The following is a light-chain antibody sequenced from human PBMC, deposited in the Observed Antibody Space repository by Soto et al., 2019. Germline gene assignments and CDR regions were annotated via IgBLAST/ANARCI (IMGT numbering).Light chain of an antibody. CDR3: ETWDSNTWV. J-gene: IGLJ3*02. CDR2: LEGRGSY. Sequence: QSVLTQSSSASASLGSSVKLTCTLSSGHSSYIIAWHQQQPGKAPRYLMNLEGRGSYNKGSGIPDRFSGSSSGPDRYLTIYNLQFEDEADYYCETWDSNTWVFGGGTKLTV. V-gene: IGLV4-60*02. CDR1: SGHSSYI.